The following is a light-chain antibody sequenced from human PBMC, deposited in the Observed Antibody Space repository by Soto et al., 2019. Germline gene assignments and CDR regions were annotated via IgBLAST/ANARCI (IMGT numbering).Light chain of an antibody. J-gene: IGKJ4*01. Sequence: DIVMTQSPDSLAVSLGERATINCKSSQSVLYSSNNKNYLAWYQQKPGQPPKLLIYWASTRESGVPDRFSGSGSGTDFTLTSSSLQAEDVAVYYCQQYYSTPPALTFGGGTKVEIK. CDR1: QSVLYSSNNKNY. CDR3: QQYYSTPPALT. V-gene: IGKV4-1*01. CDR2: WAS.